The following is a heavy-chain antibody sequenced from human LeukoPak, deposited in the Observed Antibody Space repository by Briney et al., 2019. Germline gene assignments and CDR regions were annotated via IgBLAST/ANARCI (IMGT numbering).Heavy chain of an antibody. CDR3: ARGRIVVVPAANDAFDI. CDR1: GGSISSSSYY. V-gene: IGHV4-39*01. D-gene: IGHD2-2*01. CDR2: IYYSGST. Sequence: PSETLSLTCTVSGGSISSSSYYWGWIRQPPGKGLEWIGSIYYSGSTYYNPPLKSRVTISVDTSKNQFSLKLSSVTAADTAVYYCARGRIVVVPAANDAFDIWGQGTMVTVSS. J-gene: IGHJ3*02.